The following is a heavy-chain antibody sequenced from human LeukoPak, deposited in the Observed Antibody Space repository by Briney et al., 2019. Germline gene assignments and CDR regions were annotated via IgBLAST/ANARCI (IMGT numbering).Heavy chain of an antibody. CDR3: ARAMTYYYDSSGCYFDY. Sequence: PGGSLRLSCAASGFTFSNYEMNWVRQAPGKGLEWVAYISGSGSNIYYADSVKGRFTISRDNAKNSLYLQMNSLRAEDTAVYYCARAMTYYYDSSGCYFDYWGQGTLVTVSS. D-gene: IGHD3-22*01. J-gene: IGHJ4*02. CDR1: GFTFSNYE. V-gene: IGHV3-48*03. CDR2: ISGSGSNI.